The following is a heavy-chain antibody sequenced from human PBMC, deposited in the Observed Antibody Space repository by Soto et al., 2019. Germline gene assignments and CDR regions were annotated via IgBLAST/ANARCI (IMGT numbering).Heavy chain of an antibody. CDR3: ARVGSASLMVVVIADH. CDR1: GSTFGDYA. CDR2: IRSKGYGGTT. J-gene: IGHJ4*02. V-gene: IGHV3-49*05. Sequence: EVQVVESGGALVKQGRSRRLPGTTPGSTFGDYAMSWFGRAPGKGRGGEGFIRSKGYGGTTQYAASVKGRFTISRDDSESIAYLQMDSLKTEDTALYYCARVGSASLMVVVIADHWGQGTQVTVSS. D-gene: IGHD3-22*01.